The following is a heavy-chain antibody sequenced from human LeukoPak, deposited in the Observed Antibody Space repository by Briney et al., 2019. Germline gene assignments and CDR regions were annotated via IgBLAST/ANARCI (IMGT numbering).Heavy chain of an antibody. CDR3: AREYDSSWPS. CDR2: ISDNSART. Sequence: GGSLRLSCAASGFTFSSYAMSWVRQAPGKGLEWVSAISDNSARTYYADSVKGRFTISRDNSKNTLFVQMNSLRAEDTAVYYCAREYDSSWPSWGQGTLVTVSS. V-gene: IGHV3-23*01. D-gene: IGHD3-22*01. CDR1: GFTFSSYA. J-gene: IGHJ5*02.